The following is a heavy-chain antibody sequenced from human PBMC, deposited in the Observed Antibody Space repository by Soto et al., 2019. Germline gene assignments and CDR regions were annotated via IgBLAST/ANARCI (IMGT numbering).Heavy chain of an antibody. D-gene: IGHD6-13*01. Sequence: EVPVVQSGGGLIQPGGALKLSCAVSGFTVNWNYMNWVRQAPGKGLEWVSVVYTDGTTYYADSVKGRFTISRDNSKNTLFLQMNSLRAEDTAIYYCARDVAAGAYYFDYWGQGSQVTVSS. CDR2: VYTDGTT. J-gene: IGHJ4*02. CDR3: ARDVAAGAYYFDY. CDR1: GFTVNWNY. V-gene: IGHV3-53*01.